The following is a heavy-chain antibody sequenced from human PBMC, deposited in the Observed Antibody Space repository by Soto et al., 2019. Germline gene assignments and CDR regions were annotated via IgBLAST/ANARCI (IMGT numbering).Heavy chain of an antibody. CDR2: IHHRGNT. CDR1: GYSINNGYY. Sequence: SETLSLTCAVAGYSINNGYYWGWIRQPPGKGLEWIGDIHHRGNTYYNPSLKSRVTISLDTSKNQFSLNLNSVTAADTAVYYCARDDFDSGGSSIDYWGQGILVTVSS. V-gene: IGHV4-38-2*02. D-gene: IGHD3-22*01. J-gene: IGHJ4*02. CDR3: ARDDFDSGGSSIDY.